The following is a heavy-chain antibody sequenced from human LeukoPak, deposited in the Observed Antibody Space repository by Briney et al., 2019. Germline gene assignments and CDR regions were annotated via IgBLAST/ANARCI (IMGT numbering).Heavy chain of an antibody. V-gene: IGHV4-34*01. D-gene: IGHD4-17*01. J-gene: IGHJ3*02. CDR3: ARGSGDYENYAFDI. CDR2: INHSGIT. CDR1: GGSFSGNY. Sequence: SETLSLTCGVYGGSFSGNYWSWIRQPPGKGLEWIGEINHSGITNYNPSLKSRVTISADTSKNQFSLKLTSVTAADTALYYCARGSGDYENYAFDIWGQGTMVTVSP.